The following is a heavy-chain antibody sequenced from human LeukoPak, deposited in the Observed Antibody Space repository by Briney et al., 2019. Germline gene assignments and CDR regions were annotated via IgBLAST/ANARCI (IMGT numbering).Heavy chain of an antibody. V-gene: IGHV3-49*04. Sequence: PGGSLRLSCTTSGFTFGDYARNWVRQAPGKGLEWVGLIRSKAYGGTTEYAASVKGRFSMSRDDYKSIAYMQMNGLKTEDTAVYYCSMRFPPLYWGQGTLVTVSS. J-gene: IGHJ4*02. CDR1: GFTFGDYA. CDR3: SMRFPPLY. CDR2: IRSKAYGGTT.